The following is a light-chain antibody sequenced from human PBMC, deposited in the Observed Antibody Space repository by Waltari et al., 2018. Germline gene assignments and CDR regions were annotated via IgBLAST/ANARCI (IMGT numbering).Light chain of an antibody. V-gene: IGLV4-69*01. J-gene: IGLJ3*02. CDR3: ETGGHGTWV. Sequence: QLVLTQSPSASASLGAPVKLPCPLLSRHSSNIIAWLQQRPERGPRYLMKVNSDGSHSKGDDIPDRFSGSSSGAERYLIISSLQSEDEADYYCETGGHGTWVFGGGTKLTVL. CDR2: VNSDGSH. CDR1: SRHSSNI.